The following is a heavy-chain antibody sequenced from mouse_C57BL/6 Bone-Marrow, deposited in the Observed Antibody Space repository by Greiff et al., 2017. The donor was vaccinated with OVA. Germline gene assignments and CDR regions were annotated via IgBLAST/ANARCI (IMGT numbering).Heavy chain of an antibody. CDR2: IYPGDGDT. D-gene: IGHD2-2*01. CDR3: ARIGYPHYFDY. CDR1: GYAFSSSW. V-gene: IGHV1-82*01. J-gene: IGHJ2*01. Sequence: QVQLQQSGPELVKPGASVKISCKASGYAFSSSWMNWVKQRPGKGLEWIGRIYPGDGDTNYNGKFKGKATLTADKSSSTAYMQLSSLTSEDSAVYFCARIGYPHYFDYWGQGTTLTVSS.